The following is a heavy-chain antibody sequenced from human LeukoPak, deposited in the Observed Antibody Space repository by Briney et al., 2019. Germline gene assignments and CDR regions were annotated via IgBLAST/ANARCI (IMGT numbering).Heavy chain of an antibody. CDR3: ARETPRRGETRDGYR. CDR2: IKQDGSET. CDR1: GFTFSNYW. Sequence: GGSLRLSCAASGFTFSNYWMNWVRQAPGKGLECLANIKQDGSETYYADSVNGRFTISRDNAKNSLYLQMNSLRAEDTAVYCCARETPRRGETRDGYRWGQGTLVTVSS. D-gene: IGHD5-24*01. V-gene: IGHV3-7*01. J-gene: IGHJ4*02.